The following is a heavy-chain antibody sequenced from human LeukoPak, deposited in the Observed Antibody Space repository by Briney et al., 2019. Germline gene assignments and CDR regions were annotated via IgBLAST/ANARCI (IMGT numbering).Heavy chain of an antibody. CDR2: IYYSGST. V-gene: IGHV4-59*12. D-gene: IGHD6-6*01. J-gene: IGHJ4*02. Sequence: SETLSLTCTVSGGSISSYYWSWIRQPPGKGLEWIGYIYYSGSTNYNPSLKSRVTISVDTSKNQFSLKLSSVTAADTAVYYCARSYSSSFYYFDYWGQGTLVTVSS. CDR1: GGSISSYY. CDR3: ARSYSSSFYYFDY.